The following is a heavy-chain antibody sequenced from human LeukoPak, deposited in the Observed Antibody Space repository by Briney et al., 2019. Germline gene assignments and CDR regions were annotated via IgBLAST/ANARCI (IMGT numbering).Heavy chain of an antibody. CDR1: GGPITNYY. J-gene: IGHJ4*02. CDR2: IYYSGST. D-gene: IGHD3-10*01. CDR3: ARGKEVITMLRGLKPGYYFDY. Sequence: SETLSLTCTVSGGPITNYYWSWIRQPPGKGLEWIGYIYYSGSTKYKSSLKSRVTISVDTSKNQFSLKLSSVTAADTAVYYCARGKEVITMLRGLKPGYYFDYWGQGTLVTVSS. V-gene: IGHV4-59*01.